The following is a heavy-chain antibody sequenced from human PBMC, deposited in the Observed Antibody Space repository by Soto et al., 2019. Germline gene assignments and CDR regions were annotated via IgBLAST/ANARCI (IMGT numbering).Heavy chain of an antibody. CDR3: VKDFDVEPMFFDS. CDR1: GFTFSNFA. Sequence: PGGSLRLSCAASGFTFSNFAMSWVRQAPRKGLEWVSGISSSGGSTYYTDSVKGRFTISRENSMDTVYLQMNSLRPEDTAVYYCVKDFDVEPMFFDSWGLGALVTVSS. D-gene: IGHD3-9*01. V-gene: IGHV3-23*01. CDR2: ISSSGGST. J-gene: IGHJ4*02.